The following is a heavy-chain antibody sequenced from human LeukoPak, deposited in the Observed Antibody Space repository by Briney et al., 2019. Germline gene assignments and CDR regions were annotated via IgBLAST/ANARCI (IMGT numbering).Heavy chain of an antibody. D-gene: IGHD3-22*01. CDR3: ARGKISYDTSGYPIFHY. J-gene: IGHJ4*02. Sequence: PGGSLRLSCAASGSTFSDYYMSWVRQAPGKGLEWVSYISGSGSSIYQADSVKGRFTISRDNAKNSLYLQMNSLRAEDTAVYYCARGKISYDTSGYPIFHYWGQGTLVTVSS. CDR2: ISGSGSSI. CDR1: GSTFSDYY. V-gene: IGHV3-11*01.